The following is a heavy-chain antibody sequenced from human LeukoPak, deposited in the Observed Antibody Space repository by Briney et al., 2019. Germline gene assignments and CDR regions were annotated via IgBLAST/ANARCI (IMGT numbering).Heavy chain of an antibody. V-gene: IGHV3-7*03. Sequence: GGSLRLSCAASGFTLSSYWMIWVRQAPGKGLEWVANIKQDGSEISYVDSVKGRFTISRDNAKNSLYLQMNSLRAEDTAVYYCVRGNPFGGYWGQGTLVTISS. CDR1: GFTLSSYW. J-gene: IGHJ4*02. D-gene: IGHD2-15*01. CDR2: IKQDGSEI. CDR3: VRGNPFGGY.